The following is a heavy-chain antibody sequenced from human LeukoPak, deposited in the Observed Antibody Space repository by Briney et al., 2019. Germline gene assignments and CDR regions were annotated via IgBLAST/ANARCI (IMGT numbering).Heavy chain of an antibody. V-gene: IGHV3-9*03. CDR3: AKDGGRYSYGFLDAFDF. D-gene: IGHD5-18*01. J-gene: IGHJ3*01. CDR1: GFTFDDYA. Sequence: GGSLRLSCAASGFTFDDYAMHWVRQAPGKGLEWVSGISWNSGSIGYADSVKGRFTISRDNAKNSLYLQMNSLRAEDMALYYCAKDGGRYSYGFLDAFDFWGQGTMVTVSS. CDR2: ISWNSGSI.